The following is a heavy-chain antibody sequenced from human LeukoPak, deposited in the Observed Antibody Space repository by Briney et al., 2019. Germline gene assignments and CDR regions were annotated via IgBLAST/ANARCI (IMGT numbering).Heavy chain of an antibody. CDR2: ISAYNGHT. CDR1: GYTFTSYG. V-gene: IGHV1-18*01. CDR3: ARDGGGVGALSPDY. J-gene: IGHJ4*02. D-gene: IGHD1-26*01. Sequence: ASVKVSCKASGYTFTSYGISWVRQAPGRGLEWVGWISAYNGHTNYAQKLQGRVTMTTDTSATTAYMDLRNLTSDDTAVYYCARDGGGVGALSPDYWGQGTLVTVFS.